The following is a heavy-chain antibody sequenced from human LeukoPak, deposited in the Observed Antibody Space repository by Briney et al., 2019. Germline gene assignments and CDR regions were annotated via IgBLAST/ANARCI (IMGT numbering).Heavy chain of an antibody. Sequence: GGSLRLSCEASGFSFSGAWMSWVRQAPGKRPEWVGRIKTKLDGETVDYAKSVKGRFIISRDDSKNTLFLQMISLKIEDTAVLTEPPRAKYDNGDHRDYWGQGVLVTVSS. J-gene: IGHJ4*02. CDR3: PPRAKYDNGDHRDY. D-gene: IGHD4/OR15-4a*01. CDR2: IKTKLDGETV. V-gene: IGHV3-15*01. CDR1: GFSFSGAW.